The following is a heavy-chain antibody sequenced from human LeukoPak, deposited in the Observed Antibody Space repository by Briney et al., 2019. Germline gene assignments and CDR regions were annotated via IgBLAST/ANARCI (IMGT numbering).Heavy chain of an antibody. CDR2: VSFDGSKK. V-gene: IGHV3-30-3*01. J-gene: IGHJ4*01. CDR1: GLTFSNYA. CDR3: TRAKRGPFDY. Sequence: GGALRLSRAASGLTFSNYAIHWVRQAPGKGLDWVAVVSFDGSKKYYADSVKGRFTISSDNSKNTLYLPMHTLRPDDTTVYYCTRAKRGPFDYWGQGTLVTVSS.